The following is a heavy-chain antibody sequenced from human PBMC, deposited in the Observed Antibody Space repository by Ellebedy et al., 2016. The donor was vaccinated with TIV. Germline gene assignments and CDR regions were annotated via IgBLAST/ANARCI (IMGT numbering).Heavy chain of an antibody. V-gene: IGHV3-48*04. J-gene: IGHJ3*02. CDR1: GFNLDTYS. CDR3: ERDMGWGNERINDAFDI. D-gene: IGHD7-27*01. CDR2: ISHSSITI. Sequence: GGSLRLSCAAAGFNLDTYSMNWVRQAPGKGLEWLSYISHSSITIHYAGSVRGRFTVSRDNTKNSLYLQMNSLRAEDTSIYYCERDMGWGNERINDAFDIWGQGTMVTVSS.